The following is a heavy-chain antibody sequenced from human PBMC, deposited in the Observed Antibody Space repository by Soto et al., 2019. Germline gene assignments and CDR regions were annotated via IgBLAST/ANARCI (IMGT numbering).Heavy chain of an antibody. J-gene: IGHJ4*02. D-gene: IGHD1-26*01. CDR2: IHHSGST. Sequence: SETLSLTCTVSGGSISSYYWSWIRQPPGKGLEWIGYIHHSGSTNYNPSLKSRVTISEDTSKNQFSLKLSSVTAADTAVYFCARGTFDHSDHFGYWGQGTLVTVSS. CDR3: ARGTFDHSDHFGY. CDR1: GGSISSYY. V-gene: IGHV4-59*01.